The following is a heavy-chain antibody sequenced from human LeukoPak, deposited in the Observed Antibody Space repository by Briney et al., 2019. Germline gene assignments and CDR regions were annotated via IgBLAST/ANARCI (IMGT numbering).Heavy chain of an antibody. CDR3: ARSDY. V-gene: IGHV3-48*03. CDR2: ISSSGSPI. CDR1: GFTFSYYE. J-gene: IGHJ4*02. Sequence: GGSLRLSCAASGFTFSYYEMNWVRQAPGKGLEWDSYISSSGSPIYYADSVKGRFTISRDNAKNSLYLQMNSLRAEDTAVYYCARSDYWGQGTLVTVSS.